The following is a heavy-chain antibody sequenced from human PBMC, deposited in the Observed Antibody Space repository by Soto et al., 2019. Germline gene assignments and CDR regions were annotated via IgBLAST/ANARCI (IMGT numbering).Heavy chain of an antibody. D-gene: IGHD2-2*01. Sequence: ASVKVSCKASGYTFTSYGISWVRQAPGQGLEWKGWISAYNGNTNYAQKLQGRVTMTTDTSTSTAYMELRSLRSDDTAVYYCARVYCSSTSCYAENWFDPWGQGTLVTVSS. CDR3: ARVYCSSTSCYAENWFDP. CDR1: GYTFTSYG. J-gene: IGHJ5*02. CDR2: ISAYNGNT. V-gene: IGHV1-18*01.